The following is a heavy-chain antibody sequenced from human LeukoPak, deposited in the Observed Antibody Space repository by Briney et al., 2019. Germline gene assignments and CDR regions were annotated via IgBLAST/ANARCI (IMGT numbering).Heavy chain of an antibody. CDR3: ARDPYSGGYGDYYYYYMDL. V-gene: IGHV3-21*01. CDR2: ITSSSSYI. J-gene: IGHJ6*03. CDR1: GFIFSRYS. D-gene: IGHD1-26*01. Sequence: GGSLRLSCAASGFIFSRYSMNWVRQAPGKGLEWVSSITSSSSYIYYADSVKGRFTISRDNAKNSLYLQMNSLRAEDTAVYYCARDPYSGGYGDYYYYYMDLWGQGTTVTISS.